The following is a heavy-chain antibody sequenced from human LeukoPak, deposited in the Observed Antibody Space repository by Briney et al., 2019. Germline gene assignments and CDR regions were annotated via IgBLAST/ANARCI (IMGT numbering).Heavy chain of an antibody. D-gene: IGHD6-19*01. CDR1: GGSISSYY. J-gene: IGHJ6*03. CDR3: ARGAGVAVASTRYYYMDV. CDR2: IYTSGST. V-gene: IGHV4-4*07. Sequence: SETLSLTCTVSGGSISSYYWSWIRQPAGKGLEWIGRIYTSGSTNYNPSLKSRVTISIDTSKNQFSLKLSSVTPADTAVYYCARGAGVAVASTRYYYMDVWGKGTTVTVSS.